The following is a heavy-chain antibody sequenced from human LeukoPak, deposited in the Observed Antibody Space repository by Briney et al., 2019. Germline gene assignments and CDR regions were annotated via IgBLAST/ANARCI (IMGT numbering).Heavy chain of an antibody. CDR1: GFTFDDYA. CDR2: ISWNSGSI. V-gene: IGHV3-9*01. J-gene: IGHJ3*02. CDR3: AKDMGGGPYCSGGSCYGYSVAFDI. D-gene: IGHD2-15*01. Sequence: PGRSLRLSCAASGFTFDDYAMRWVRQAPGKGLEWVSAISWNSGSIDYADSVKGRFTISRDNAKNCLYLQMNSLRAEDTALYYCAKDMGGGPYCSGGSCYGYSVAFDIWGQGTMVTVSS.